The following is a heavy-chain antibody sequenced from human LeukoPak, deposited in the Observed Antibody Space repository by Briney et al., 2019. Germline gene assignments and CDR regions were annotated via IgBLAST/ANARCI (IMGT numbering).Heavy chain of an antibody. V-gene: IGHV2-70*11. CDR2: IDWDDDK. Sequence: SGPTLVNPTQTLTLTCTFSGFSLSTSGMCVSWIRQPPGKALEWLARIDWDDDKYYSTSPKTRLTISKDTSKNQVVLTMTNMDPVDTATYYCARIWGASASSSPFYFDYWGQGTLVTVSS. J-gene: IGHJ4*02. CDR3: ARIWGASASSSPFYFDY. D-gene: IGHD6-6*01. CDR1: GFSLSTSGMC.